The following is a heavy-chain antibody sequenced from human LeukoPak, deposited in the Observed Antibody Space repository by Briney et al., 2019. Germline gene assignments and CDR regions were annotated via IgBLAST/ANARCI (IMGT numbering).Heavy chain of an antibody. V-gene: IGHV4-34*01. Sequence: SETLSLTCAVYGGSFSGYYWSWIRQPPGKGLEWIGEINHSGSTNYNPSLKSRVTISVDTSKNQFSLKLSSVAAADTAVYYCARGFQHWGQGTLVTVSS. J-gene: IGHJ1*01. CDR1: GGSFSGYY. CDR2: INHSGST. CDR3: ARGFQH.